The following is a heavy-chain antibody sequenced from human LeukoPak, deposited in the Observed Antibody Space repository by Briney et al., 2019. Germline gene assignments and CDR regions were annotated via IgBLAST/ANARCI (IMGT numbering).Heavy chain of an antibody. Sequence: SQTLSLTCAISGDSVSSNSVAWNWIRQSPSRGLEWLGRTYYRSKWYNDYAVSVRSRITINPDTSKNQFSLQLNSVTPEDTAVYYCAREREPQWLVSNNWFDPWGQGTLVTVSS. J-gene: IGHJ5*02. CDR3: AREREPQWLVSNNWFDP. D-gene: IGHD6-19*01. V-gene: IGHV6-1*01. CDR1: GDSVSSNSVA. CDR2: TYYRSKWYN.